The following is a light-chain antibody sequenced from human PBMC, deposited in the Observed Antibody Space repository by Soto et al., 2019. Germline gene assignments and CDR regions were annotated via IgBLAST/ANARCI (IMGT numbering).Light chain of an antibody. CDR2: IAS. J-gene: IGKJ5*01. CDR1: QGIRSY. Sequence: DIQLTQSPSFLSASVGDGVTITCRASQGIRSYLAWYQQKPRRAPKLLMYIASTLQTGVPSRFSGSGSGTEFTLTITSLQPEDFATYYCQQVNSYPITFGQGTRLEIK. V-gene: IGKV1-9*01. CDR3: QQVNSYPIT.